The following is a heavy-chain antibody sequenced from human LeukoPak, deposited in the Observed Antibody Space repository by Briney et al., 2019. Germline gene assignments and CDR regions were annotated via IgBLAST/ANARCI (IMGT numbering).Heavy chain of an antibody. D-gene: IGHD3-22*01. V-gene: IGHV3-74*01. CDR2: INIDGSST. Sequence: GGSLRLSCAASGFTFSTYWMHWVRQAPGKGLVWVSRINIDGSSTYYADSVKGRFTISRDNAKNTLSLQMNSLRAEDTAVYYCGRAKNSWSDSVPDYWGQGTLVTVPS. J-gene: IGHJ4*02. CDR3: GRAKNSWSDSVPDY. CDR1: GFTFSTYW.